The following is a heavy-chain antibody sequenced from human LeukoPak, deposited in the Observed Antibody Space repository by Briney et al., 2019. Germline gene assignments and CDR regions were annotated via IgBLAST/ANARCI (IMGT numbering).Heavy chain of an antibody. CDR3: ARDFGYCSGGSCYKRAFDI. CDR2: IWYDGSNK. J-gene: IGHJ3*02. V-gene: IGHV3-33*01. D-gene: IGHD2-15*01. CDR1: GFTFSSYG. Sequence: GRSLRLSCAASGFTFSSYGRHWVRQAPGKGLEWVAVIWYDGSNKYYADSVKGRFTISRDNSKNTLYLQMNSLRAEDTAVYYCARDFGYCSGGSCYKRAFDIWGQGTMVTVSS.